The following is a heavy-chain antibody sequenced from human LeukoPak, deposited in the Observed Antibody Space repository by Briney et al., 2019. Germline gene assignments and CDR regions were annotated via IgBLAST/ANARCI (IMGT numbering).Heavy chain of an antibody. CDR2: IYYSGST. CDR1: GGSFSGYY. V-gene: IGHV4-30-4*08. D-gene: IGHD5-12*01. Sequence: PSETLSLTCAVYGGSFSGYYWSWIRQPPGKGLEWIGYIYYSGSTYYNPSLKSRVTISVDTSKNQFSLKLSSVTAADTAVYYCARGHSIVATDYWGQGTLVTVSS. CDR3: ARGHSIVATDY. J-gene: IGHJ4*02.